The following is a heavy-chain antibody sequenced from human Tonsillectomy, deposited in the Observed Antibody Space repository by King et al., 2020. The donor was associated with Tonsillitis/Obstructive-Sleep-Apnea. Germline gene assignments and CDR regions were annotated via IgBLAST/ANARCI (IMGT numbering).Heavy chain of an antibody. Sequence: VQLVESGGGVVQPGRSLRLSCAASGFTFSSYAMYWVRQAPGKGLEWVAVISYDGSNKYYADSVKGRFTISRDNSKNTLYLQMNSLRAEDTAVYYCARDGYSSAWYVSYWGQGTLVTVYS. D-gene: IGHD6-19*01. J-gene: IGHJ4*02. CDR1: GFTFSSYA. V-gene: IGHV3-30*04. CDR2: ISYDGSNK. CDR3: ARDGYSSAWYVSY.